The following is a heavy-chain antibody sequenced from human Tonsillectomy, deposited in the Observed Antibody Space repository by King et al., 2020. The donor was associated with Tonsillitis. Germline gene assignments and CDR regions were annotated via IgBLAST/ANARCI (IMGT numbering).Heavy chain of an antibody. D-gene: IGHD2-2*01. J-gene: IGHJ4*02. Sequence: VQLVESGGGLVQPGGSLRLSCAASGFTFSSYAMSWVRQAPGKGLEWVSAISGSGGSTYYADSVKGRFTISRDNSKNTLYLQMNSLRAEDTAVYYCAKALRYCSSTSCYGYYFDYWGQGPLVTVSS. CDR1: GFTFSSYA. V-gene: IGHV3-23*04. CDR3: AKALRYCSSTSCYGYYFDY. CDR2: ISGSGGST.